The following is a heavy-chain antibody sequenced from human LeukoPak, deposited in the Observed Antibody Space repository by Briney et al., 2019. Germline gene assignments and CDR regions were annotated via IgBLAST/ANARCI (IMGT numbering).Heavy chain of an antibody. D-gene: IGHD3-10*01. CDR3: ARAGVTMVRGLDYGMDV. Sequence: SGGSLRLSCAASGFTLSPYWMTWVRQAPGKGLEWVSAIGTAGDTHYPGSLKGRFTISRENAKNSLYLQMNSLTAGDTAVYYCARAGVTMVRGLDYGMDVWGQGTTVTVSS. J-gene: IGHJ6*02. CDR2: IGTAGDT. CDR1: GFTLSPYW. V-gene: IGHV3-13*01.